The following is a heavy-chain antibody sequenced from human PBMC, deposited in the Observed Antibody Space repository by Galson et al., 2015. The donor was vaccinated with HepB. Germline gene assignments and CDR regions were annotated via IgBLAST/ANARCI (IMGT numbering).Heavy chain of an antibody. CDR1: GFTFGSYS. V-gene: IGHV3-48*04. CDR2: ISSSSSTI. CDR3: ARVGYSSGWYRVDAFDI. D-gene: IGHD6-19*01. Sequence: SLRLSCAASGFTFGSYSMNWVRQAPGKGLEWVSYISSSSSTIYYADSVKGRFTISRDNAKNSLYLQMNSLRAEDTAVYYCARVGYSSGWYRVDAFDIWGQGTMVTVSS. J-gene: IGHJ3*02.